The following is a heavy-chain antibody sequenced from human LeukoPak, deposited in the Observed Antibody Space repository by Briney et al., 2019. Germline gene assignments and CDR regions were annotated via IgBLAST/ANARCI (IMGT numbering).Heavy chain of an antibody. CDR1: GGSMKNYY. D-gene: IGHD1-14*01. Sequence: SETLSLTCTVSGGSMKNYYWSWIRQPPGKGLEWIGYIYYSGSTNYNPSLKSRVTISVYTSKNQFSLKLSSVTAADTAVYYCARGTRITLDYWGQGTLVIVSS. CDR3: ARGTRITLDY. V-gene: IGHV4-59*01. CDR2: IYYSGST. J-gene: IGHJ4*02.